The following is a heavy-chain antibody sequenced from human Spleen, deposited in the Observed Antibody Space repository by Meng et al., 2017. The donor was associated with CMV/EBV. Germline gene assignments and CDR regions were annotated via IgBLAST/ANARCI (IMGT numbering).Heavy chain of an antibody. V-gene: IGHV3-74*01. D-gene: IGHD3-3*01. Sequence: GESLKISCAASGFTFSSYWMHWVRQAPGKGLGWVSRINRDGSSTSYADSVKGRFTISRENAKNTLYLQMNRLRAEDTAVYYCARTKPYDFWSGDYYYYGMDVWGQGTTVTVSS. CDR3: ARTKPYDFWSGDYYYYGMDV. CDR2: INRDGSST. CDR1: GFTFSSYW. J-gene: IGHJ6*02.